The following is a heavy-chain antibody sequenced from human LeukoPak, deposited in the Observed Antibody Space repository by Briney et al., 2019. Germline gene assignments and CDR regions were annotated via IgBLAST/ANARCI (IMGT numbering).Heavy chain of an antibody. CDR3: ASTRDSSGYYYDAFDI. CDR1: GDSISSGSYY. Sequence: SETLSLTCSVSGDSISSGSYYWSWIRQPPGKGLEWIGEINHSGSTNYNPPLKSRVTISVDTSKNQFSLKLSSVTAADTAVYYCASTRDSSGYYYDAFDIWGQGTMVTVSS. CDR2: INHSGST. J-gene: IGHJ3*02. D-gene: IGHD3-22*01. V-gene: IGHV4-39*07.